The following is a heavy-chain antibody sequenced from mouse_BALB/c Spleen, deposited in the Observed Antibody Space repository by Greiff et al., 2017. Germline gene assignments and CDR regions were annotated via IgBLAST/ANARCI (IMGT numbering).Heavy chain of an antibody. CDR2: INPYNGDT. J-gene: IGHJ1*01. D-gene: IGHD1-1*01. CDR3: ARCPPYYGSSYGYFDV. CDR1: GYSFTGYF. V-gene: IGHV1-20*02. Sequence: VQLKESGPELVKPGASVKISCKASGYSFTGYFMNWVMQSHGKSLEWIGRINPYNGDTFYNQKFKGKATLTVDKSSSTAHMELRSLASEDSAVYYCARCPPYYGSSYGYFDVWGAGTTVTVSS.